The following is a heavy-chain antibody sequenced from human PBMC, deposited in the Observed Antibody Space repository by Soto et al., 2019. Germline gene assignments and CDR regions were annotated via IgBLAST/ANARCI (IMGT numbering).Heavy chain of an antibody. J-gene: IGHJ4*02. Sequence: VQLVESGGGVVQPGRSLRLSCAASGLTFSSYGMHWVRQAPGKGLEWVAVIWYDGSNKYYADSVKGRFTISRDNSKNTLYLQMNSLRAEDTAVYYCARGPKYSSGWYYFDFWGQGTLVTVSS. CDR2: IWYDGSNK. CDR1: GLTFSSYG. CDR3: ARGPKYSSGWYYFDF. V-gene: IGHV3-33*01. D-gene: IGHD6-19*01.